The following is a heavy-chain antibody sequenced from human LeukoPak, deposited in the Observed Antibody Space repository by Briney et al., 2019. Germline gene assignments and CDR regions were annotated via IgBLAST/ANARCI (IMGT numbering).Heavy chain of an antibody. J-gene: IGHJ5*02. CDR2: IYHSGST. Sequence: PSETLSLTCTVSGYSISSGYYWGWIRQPPGKGLEWIGSIYHSGSTYYNPSLKSRVTISVDTSKNQFSLKLSSVTAAHTAVYYCARDQQGSYFSNGFDPWGQGTLVTVSS. CDR1: GYSISSGYY. D-gene: IGHD1-26*01. CDR3: ARDQQGSYFSNGFDP. V-gene: IGHV4-38-2*02.